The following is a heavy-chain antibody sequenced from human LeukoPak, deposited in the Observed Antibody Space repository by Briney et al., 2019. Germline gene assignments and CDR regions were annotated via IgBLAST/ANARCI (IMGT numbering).Heavy chain of an antibody. CDR1: GFTFSSYW. V-gene: IGHV4-4*02. CDR3: ARGSTMVRGVINGRVYFDY. Sequence: GSLRLSCAASGFTFSSYWMSWVRQPPGKGLEWIGEIYHSGSTNYNPSLKSRVTISVDKSKNQFSLKLSSVTAADTAVYYCARGSTMVRGVINGRVYFDYWGQGTLVTVSS. D-gene: IGHD3-10*01. J-gene: IGHJ4*02. CDR2: IYHSGST.